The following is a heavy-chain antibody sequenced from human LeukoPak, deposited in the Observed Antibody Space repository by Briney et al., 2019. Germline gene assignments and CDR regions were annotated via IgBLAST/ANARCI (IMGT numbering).Heavy chain of an antibody. Sequence: SETLSLTCTVSGGSISSYYWSWIRQPPGKGLEWIGCVYYSGSTNYNPSLKSRVTISVDTSKNQFSLKLSAVTAADTAVYYCARGYYYVHPWGQGTLVTVSS. D-gene: IGHD3-10*02. CDR1: GGSISSYY. CDR3: ARGYYYVHP. J-gene: IGHJ5*02. CDR2: VYYSGST. V-gene: IGHV4-59*01.